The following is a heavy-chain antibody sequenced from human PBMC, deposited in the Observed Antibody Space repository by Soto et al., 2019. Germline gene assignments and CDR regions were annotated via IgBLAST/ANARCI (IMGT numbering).Heavy chain of an antibody. Sequence: QVQLVESGGGVVQPEKSLRLSCAASGFTFTNYGMHWVRQAPGKGLEWVAGIWFDGTNKNYADSVKGRFTISRDNSNNTLYLQMNRQRAEDTAAYSCVRDYTYGSGASSGHSWFDPWGQGTLVSVSS. J-gene: IGHJ5*02. CDR1: GFTFTNYG. CDR3: VRDYTYGSGASSGHSWFDP. V-gene: IGHV3-33*01. CDR2: IWFDGTNK. D-gene: IGHD3-10*01.